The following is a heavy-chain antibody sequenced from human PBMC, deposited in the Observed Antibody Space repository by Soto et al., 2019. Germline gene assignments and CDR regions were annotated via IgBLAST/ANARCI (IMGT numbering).Heavy chain of an antibody. Sequence: PGGSLRLSCAAPGFTVSSNYMSWVRQAPGKGLEWVSVIYSGGSTYYADSVKGRFTISRDNSKNTLYLQMNSLRAEDTAVYYCARDLHSCSSTSCYFGGSYYYMDVWGKGTTVTVSS. D-gene: IGHD2-2*01. CDR2: IYSGGST. CDR1: GFTVSSNY. J-gene: IGHJ6*03. CDR3: ARDLHSCSSTSCYFGGSYYYMDV. V-gene: IGHV3-66*01.